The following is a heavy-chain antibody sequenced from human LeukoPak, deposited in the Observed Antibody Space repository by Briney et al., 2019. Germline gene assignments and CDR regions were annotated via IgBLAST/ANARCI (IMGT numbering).Heavy chain of an antibody. D-gene: IGHD3-3*01. V-gene: IGHV3-23*01. CDR1: GFKFSDYA. CDR3: AKWVPRSLESIYGMDV. J-gene: IGHJ6*02. CDR2: MSGTGGTS. Sequence: PGGSLRLSCAASGFKFSDYAMNWVRQAPGKGLEWVSGMSGTGGTSYYADSAKGRFTISRDNSKSTLDLQMNSLGAEDTAVYYCAKWVPRSLESIYGMDVWGQGTTVIVSS.